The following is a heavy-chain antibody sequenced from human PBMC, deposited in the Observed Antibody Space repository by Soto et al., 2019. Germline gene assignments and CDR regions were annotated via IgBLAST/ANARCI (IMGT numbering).Heavy chain of an antibody. D-gene: IGHD6-6*01. J-gene: IGHJ4*02. V-gene: IGHV1-69*12. CDR2: IIPIFGTA. CDR3: ARVGSIAAIFDY. Sequence: QVQLVQSGAEVKKPGSSVKVSCKASGGTFSSYAISWVRQAPGQGLEWMGGIIPIFGTANYAQKFQGRVXIXAXXSTSTAYMELSSLRSEDTAVYYCARVGSIAAIFDYWGQGTLVTVSS. CDR1: GGTFSSYA.